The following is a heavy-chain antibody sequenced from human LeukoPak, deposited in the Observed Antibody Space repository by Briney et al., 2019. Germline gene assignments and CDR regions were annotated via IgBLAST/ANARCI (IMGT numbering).Heavy chain of an antibody. Sequence: SETLSLTCAVYGGSFRGYYWSWIRQPPGKGLEWIGEINHSGSTNYNPSLKSRVTISVDTSKNQFSLKLSSVTAADTAVYYCAREYCSGGSCYSGMYYFDYWGQGTLVTVSS. CDR1: GGSFRGYY. J-gene: IGHJ4*02. D-gene: IGHD2-15*01. CDR3: AREYCSGGSCYSGMYYFDY. CDR2: INHSGST. V-gene: IGHV4-34*01.